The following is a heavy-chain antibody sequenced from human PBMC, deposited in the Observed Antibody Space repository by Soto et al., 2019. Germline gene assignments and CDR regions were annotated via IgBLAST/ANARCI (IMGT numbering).Heavy chain of an antibody. CDR3: ARQSYSRSPGIWFDP. CDR1: GGSISSSSYY. Sequence: SETLSLTCTVSGGSISSSSYYWGWIRQPPGKGLEWIGSIYYSGSTYYNPSLKSRVTISVDTSKNQFSLKLSSVTAADTAVYYCARQSYSRSPGIWFDPWGQGTLVTVSS. V-gene: IGHV4-39*01. J-gene: IGHJ5*02. D-gene: IGHD6-6*01. CDR2: IYYSGST.